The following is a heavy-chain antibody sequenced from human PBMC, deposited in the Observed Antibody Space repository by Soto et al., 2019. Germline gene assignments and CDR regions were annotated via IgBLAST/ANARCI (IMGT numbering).Heavy chain of an antibody. CDR2: IYSGGST. Sequence: EVQLVESGGGLVQPGGSLRLSCAASGFTVSSNYMSWVRQAPGKGLEWVSVIYSGGSTYYEDSVKGRFTISRDNSKNTLYLQMNSLRAEDTAVYYCARYTSSNAFDIWGQGTMVTVSS. CDR1: GFTVSSNY. D-gene: IGHD2-2*02. J-gene: IGHJ3*02. V-gene: IGHV3-66*01. CDR3: ARYTSSNAFDI.